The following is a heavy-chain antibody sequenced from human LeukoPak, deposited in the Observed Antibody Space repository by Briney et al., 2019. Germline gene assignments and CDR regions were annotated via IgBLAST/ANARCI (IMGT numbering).Heavy chain of an antibody. V-gene: IGHV4-31*03. CDR3: ARVRDYYGSGQRYFDL. Sequence: PSQTLSLTCTVSGGSISSGGYYWSWIRQHPGKGLEWIGYIYYSGSTYYNPSLKSRDTISVDTSKNQFSLKLSSVTAADTAVYYWARVRDYYGSGQRYFDLWGRGTLVTVSS. CDR2: IYYSGST. J-gene: IGHJ2*01. D-gene: IGHD3-10*01. CDR1: GGSISSGGYY.